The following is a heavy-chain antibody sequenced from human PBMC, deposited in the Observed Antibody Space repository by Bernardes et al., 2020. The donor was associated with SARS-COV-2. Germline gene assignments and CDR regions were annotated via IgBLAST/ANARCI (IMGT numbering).Heavy chain of an antibody. CDR3: ARVICPGGDCFQGFDC. Sequence: SETLSLTCAVSGGSINSGGYYWSWLRQDPGQGLEWIGYVYFSGTAHYNPSLRSRVSISIDTSKNQFSLKLFSVTAADTAVYYCARVICPGGDCFQGFDCWGQGTLVTVSS. CDR1: GGSINSGGYY. J-gene: IGHJ4*02. D-gene: IGHD2-21*02. CDR2: VYFSGTA. V-gene: IGHV4-31*11.